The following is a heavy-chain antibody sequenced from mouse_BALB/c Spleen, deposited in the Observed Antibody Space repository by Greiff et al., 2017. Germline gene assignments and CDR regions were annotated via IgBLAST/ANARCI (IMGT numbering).Heavy chain of an antibody. J-gene: IGHJ4*01. V-gene: IGHV5-9-3*01. CDR3: ARGGRYDVGYAMDY. CDR2: ISSGGSYT. CDR1: GFTFSSYA. Sequence: EVQLVESGGGLVKPGGSLKLSCAASGFTFSSYAMSWVRQTPEKRLEWVATISSGGSYTYYPDSVKGRFTISRDNAKNTLYLQMSSLRSEDTAMYYWARGGRYDVGYAMDYGGQGTSVTVSS. D-gene: IGHD2-14*01.